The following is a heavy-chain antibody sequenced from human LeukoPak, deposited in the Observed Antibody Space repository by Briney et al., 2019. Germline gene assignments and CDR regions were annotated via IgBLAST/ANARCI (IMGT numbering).Heavy chain of an antibody. CDR1: GGSISSYY. CDR3: ARQNRVYYYYYYMDV. Sequence: NPSETLSLTCTVSGGSISSYYWSWIRQPPGKGLEWIGYIYTSGSTNYNPSLKSRVTISVDMSKNQFSLKLSSVSAADTAVHYCARQNRVYYYYYYMDVRGKGTTVTVSS. D-gene: IGHD1/OR15-1a*01. V-gene: IGHV4-4*09. CDR2: IYTSGST. J-gene: IGHJ6*03.